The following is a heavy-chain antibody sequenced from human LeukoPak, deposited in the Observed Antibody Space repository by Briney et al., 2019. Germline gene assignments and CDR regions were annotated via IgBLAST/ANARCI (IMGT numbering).Heavy chain of an antibody. CDR2: INPSGGST. D-gene: IGHD5-24*01. CDR1: GYTFTSYY. J-gene: IGHJ3*02. CDR3: ARVRDGYNDAYDI. Sequence: ASVKVSCKASGYTFTSYYTHWVRQAPGQGLEWMGIINPSGGSTSYAQKFQGRVTMTRDMSTSTVYMELSSLRSEDTAVYYCARVRDGYNDAYDIWGRGTMVTVSS. V-gene: IGHV1-46*01.